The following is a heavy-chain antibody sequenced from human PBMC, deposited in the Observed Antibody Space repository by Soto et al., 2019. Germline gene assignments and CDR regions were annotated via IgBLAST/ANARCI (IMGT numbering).Heavy chain of an antibody. CDR3: ARDSSGRHDY. CDR2: IYQSGTT. D-gene: IGHD3-22*01. J-gene: IGHJ4*02. V-gene: IGHV4-61*01. CDR1: GGSVRSGSYY. Sequence: QLQLQESGPGLLQPSETLSLTCSVSGGSVRSGSYYWTWIRQPPGKGLEWIGYIYQSGTTNYNASLKSRVTISIDTSKNQFFLKLNSVTAADMAVYYCARDSSGRHDYWGQGTLVTVSS.